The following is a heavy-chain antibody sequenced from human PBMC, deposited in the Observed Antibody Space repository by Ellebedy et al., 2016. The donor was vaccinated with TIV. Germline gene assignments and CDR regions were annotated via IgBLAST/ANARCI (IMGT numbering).Heavy chain of an antibody. Sequence: GESLKISCSASGFTFSSYAMHWVRQAPGKGLDYISAIVSNGDSTYYANSVKGRFIISRDNSKNTLYLQMSSLRPEDTAVYYCVKAWGDWGQGTLDTVSS. CDR3: VKAWGD. CDR1: GFTFSSYA. J-gene: IGHJ4*02. D-gene: IGHD3-16*01. CDR2: IVSNGDST. V-gene: IGHV3-64D*06.